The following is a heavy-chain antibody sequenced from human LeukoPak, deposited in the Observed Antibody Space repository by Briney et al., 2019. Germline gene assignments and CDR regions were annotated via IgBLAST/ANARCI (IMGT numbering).Heavy chain of an antibody. CDR3: ATDPWFEGRTMIVVVNDAFDI. V-gene: IGHV1-18*01. D-gene: IGHD3-22*01. Sequence: ASVKVSCKASGYTFTSYGISWVRQAPGQGLEWMGWISAYNGNTNYAQKLQGRVTMTTDTSTSTAYMELRSLRSDDTAVYYCATDPWFEGRTMIVVVNDAFDIWGQGTMVTVSS. CDR1: GYTFTSYG. J-gene: IGHJ3*02. CDR2: ISAYNGNT.